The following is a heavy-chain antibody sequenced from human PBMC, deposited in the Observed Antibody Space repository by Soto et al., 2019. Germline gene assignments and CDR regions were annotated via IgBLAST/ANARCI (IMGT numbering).Heavy chain of an antibody. J-gene: IGHJ4*02. Sequence: EVQLLESGGGLVQPGGSVRLSCGTSGFSFVNYGMGWVRQAPGKGLEWVSGISSSGGRTYFADSVRGRFTISRDNSKNTLYLQMDGMSVEETAVYYCAKVAKPRVVIEYFDYWGQGSLVTVSS. CDR3: AKVAKPRVVIEYFDY. V-gene: IGHV3-23*01. D-gene: IGHD3-3*01. CDR2: ISSSGGRT. CDR1: GFSFVNYG.